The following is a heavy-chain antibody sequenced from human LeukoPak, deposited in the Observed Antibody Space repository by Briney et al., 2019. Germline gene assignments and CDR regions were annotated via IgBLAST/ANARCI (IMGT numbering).Heavy chain of an antibody. D-gene: IGHD3-22*01. J-gene: IGHJ4*02. CDR3: ARARFDYYDSSGYYSYYFDY. V-gene: IGHV4-31*03. CDR2: IYYSGST. CDR1: GGSISSGGYY. Sequence: SQTLSLTCTVSGGSISSGGYYWSWIRQHPGKGLEWIGYIYYSGSTYYNPSLKSRVTISVDTSKTQFSLKLSSVTAADTAVYYCARARFDYYDSSGYYSYYFDYWGQGTLVTVSS.